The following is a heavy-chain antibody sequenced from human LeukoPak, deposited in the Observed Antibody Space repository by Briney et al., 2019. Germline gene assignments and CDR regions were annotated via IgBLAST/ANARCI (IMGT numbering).Heavy chain of an antibody. J-gene: IGHJ5*02. V-gene: IGHV4-61*02. CDR3: ARGVVVPAAMGTVWFDP. D-gene: IGHD2-2*01. CDR2: IYTSGST. CDR1: GGSISSSSYY. Sequence: SETLSLTCTVSGGSISSSSYYWSWIRQPAGKGLEWIGRIYTSGSTNYNPSLKSRVTISVDTSKNQFSLKLSSVTAADTAVYYCARGVVVPAAMGTVWFDPWGQGTLVTVSS.